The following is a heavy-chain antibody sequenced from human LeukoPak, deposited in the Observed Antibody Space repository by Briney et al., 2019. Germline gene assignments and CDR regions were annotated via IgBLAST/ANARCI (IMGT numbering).Heavy chain of an antibody. D-gene: IGHD3-10*01. J-gene: IGHJ4*02. Sequence: ASVKVSCKASGYTFTSYAMNWVRQAPGQGLGWMGWINPNSGGTNYAQKFQGRVTMTRDTSISTAYMELSRLRSDDTAVYYCASPYYYGSGSSYFDYWGQGTLVTVSS. V-gene: IGHV1-2*02. CDR3: ASPYYYGSGSSYFDY. CDR2: INPNSGGT. CDR1: GYTFTSYA.